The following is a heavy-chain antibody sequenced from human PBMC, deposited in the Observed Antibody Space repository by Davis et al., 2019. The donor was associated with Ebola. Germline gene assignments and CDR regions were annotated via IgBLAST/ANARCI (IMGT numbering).Heavy chain of an antibody. J-gene: IGHJ4*02. Sequence: SQTLSLTCAISGDSVSSNSAAWNWIRQSPSRGLEWLGRTYYRFKWYNDYAVSVKSRITINPDTSKNQFSLQLNSVTPEDTAVYYCARVLYSSSWYLYYFDYWGQGTLVTVSS. CDR3: ARVLYSSSWYLYYFDY. CDR2: TYYRFKWYN. D-gene: IGHD6-13*01. CDR1: GDSVSSNSAA. V-gene: IGHV6-1*01.